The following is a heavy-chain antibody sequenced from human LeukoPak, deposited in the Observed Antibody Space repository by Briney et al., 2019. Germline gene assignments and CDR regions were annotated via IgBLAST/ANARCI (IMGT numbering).Heavy chain of an antibody. CDR2: ISSSGSTI. V-gene: IGHV3-48*03. J-gene: IGHJ4*02. CDR1: GFSFSSYE. Sequence: GGSLRPSCAASGFSFSSYEMNWVRQAPGKGLEWVSYISSSGSTIYYADSVRGRFTISRDNAKNSLYLQVNSLRAEDTAVYYCARDRYYGSGIYDYWGQGTLVTVSS. CDR3: ARDRYYGSGIYDY. D-gene: IGHD3-10*01.